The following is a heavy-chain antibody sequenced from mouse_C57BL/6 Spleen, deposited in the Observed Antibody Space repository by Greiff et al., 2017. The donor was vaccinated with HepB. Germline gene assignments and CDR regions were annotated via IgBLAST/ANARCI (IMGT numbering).Heavy chain of an antibody. CDR3: ARRGIYYDYDGAMDY. D-gene: IGHD2-4*01. Sequence: EVKLVESGGGLVKPGGSLKLSCAASGFTFSSYTMSWVRQTPEKRLEWVATISGGGGNTYYPDSVKGRFTISRDNAKNTLYLQMSSLRSEDTALYYCARRGIYYDYDGAMDYWGQGTSVTVSS. J-gene: IGHJ4*01. V-gene: IGHV5-9*01. CDR1: GFTFSSYT. CDR2: ISGGGGNT.